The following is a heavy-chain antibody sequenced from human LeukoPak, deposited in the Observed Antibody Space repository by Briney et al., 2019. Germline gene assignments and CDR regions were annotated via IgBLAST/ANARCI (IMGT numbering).Heavy chain of an antibody. Sequence: ASVKVSCKTSGYTFTSHDIHWVRQATGQDLEWLGWMNPNNGKAAYAQKFQGRITMTRNTAIRTAYMELNGLTSEDTAIYYCARIIFAGLRAFDKWGQGTMVTVSS. V-gene: IGHV1-8*01. D-gene: IGHD3-10*01. J-gene: IGHJ3*02. CDR2: MNPNNGKA. CDR1: GYTFTSHD. CDR3: ARIIFAGLRAFDK.